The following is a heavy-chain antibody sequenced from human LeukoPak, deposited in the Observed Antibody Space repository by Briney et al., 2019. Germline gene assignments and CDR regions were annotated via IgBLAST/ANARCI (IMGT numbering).Heavy chain of an antibody. J-gene: IGHJ4*02. D-gene: IGHD3-10*01. CDR2: IRYDGSNK. CDR3: AKDLRYYYGSGSPFDY. V-gene: IGHV3-30*02. Sequence: GGSLRLSCAASGFTFSSYGMHWVRQAPGKGLEWVAFIRYDGSNKYYSDSVKGRFTISRDNSKNTLYLQMNSLRAEDTAVYYCAKDLRYYYGSGSPFDYWGQGTLVTVSS. CDR1: GFTFSSYG.